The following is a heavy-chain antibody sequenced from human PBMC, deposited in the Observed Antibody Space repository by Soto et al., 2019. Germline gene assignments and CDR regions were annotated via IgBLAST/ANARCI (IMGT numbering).Heavy chain of an antibody. Sequence: ASVKVSCKASGGTFSSYAISWVRQAPGQGLEWMGGIIPIFSTANYAQKFQGRVTITADESTSTAYMELSSLRSEDTAVYYCARDSKSIAAAGTFGHYYYYYGMDVWGQGTTVTVSS. D-gene: IGHD6-13*01. CDR1: GGTFSSYA. J-gene: IGHJ6*02. V-gene: IGHV1-69*13. CDR2: IIPIFSTA. CDR3: ARDSKSIAAAGTFGHYYYYYGMDV.